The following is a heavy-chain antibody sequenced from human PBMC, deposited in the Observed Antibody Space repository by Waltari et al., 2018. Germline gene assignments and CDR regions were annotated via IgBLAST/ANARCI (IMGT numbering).Heavy chain of an antibody. CDR3: ARDRSSHYYGSGSYSFGAFDI. Sequence: EVQLVESGGGLAQPGGSLSLSCAASGFTFSSYAMHWVRQAPGMGLEYVSAISSNGGSTYYADSVKGRFTISRDNSKNTLYLQMGSLRAEDMAVYYCARDRSSHYYGSGSYSFGAFDIWGQGTMVTVSS. V-gene: IGHV3-64*07. D-gene: IGHD3-10*01. CDR2: ISSNGGST. CDR1: GFTFSSYA. J-gene: IGHJ3*02.